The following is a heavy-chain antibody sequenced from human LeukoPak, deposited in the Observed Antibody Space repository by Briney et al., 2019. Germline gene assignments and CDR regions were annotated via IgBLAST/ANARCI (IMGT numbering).Heavy chain of an antibody. Sequence: PGRSLRLSCAASGFTFTTYAMSWVRQAPGMGLEWVSSISNNGGDTYYADSVKGRLSISRDNSKNTLYLQINSLRAEDTAMYYCAKSMSTAYRGFFDYWGQGTLVSVSS. CDR3: AKSMSTAYRGFFDY. CDR2: ISNNGGDT. D-gene: IGHD5-18*01. CDR1: GFTFTTYA. J-gene: IGHJ4*02. V-gene: IGHV3-23*01.